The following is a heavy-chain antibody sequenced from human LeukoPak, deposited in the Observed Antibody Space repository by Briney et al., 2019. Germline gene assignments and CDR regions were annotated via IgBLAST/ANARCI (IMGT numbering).Heavy chain of an antibody. CDR2: IYHSGST. D-gene: IGHD6-19*01. J-gene: IGHJ4*02. CDR1: GYSISSGYY. Sequence: PSETLSLTCTVSGYSISSGYYWGWIRQPPGQGLEWIGSIYHSGSTYYNPSLKSRVTISVDTSKNQFSLRLRSVTAADTAVYYCESGWQQPPDYWGQGTLVTVSS. V-gene: IGHV4-38-2*02. CDR3: ESGWQQPPDY.